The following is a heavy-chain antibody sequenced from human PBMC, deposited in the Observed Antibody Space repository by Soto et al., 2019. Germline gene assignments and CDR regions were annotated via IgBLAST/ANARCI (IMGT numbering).Heavy chain of an antibody. CDR1: GGSISSSSYY. CDR2: IYYSGST. Sequence: PSETLSLTCTVSGGSISSSSYYWGWIRQPPGKGLEWIGYIYYSGSTNYNPSLKSRVTISVDTSKNQFSLKLSSVTAADTAVYYCARLIGGDYDYVWGNYRPTTKWLERWGQGTLVTVSS. CDR3: ARLIGGDYDYVWGNYRPTTKWLER. J-gene: IGHJ5*02. V-gene: IGHV4-61*05. D-gene: IGHD3-16*02.